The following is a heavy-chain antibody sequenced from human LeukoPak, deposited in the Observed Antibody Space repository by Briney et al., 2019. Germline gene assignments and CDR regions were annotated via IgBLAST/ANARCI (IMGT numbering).Heavy chain of an antibody. V-gene: IGHV4-34*01. CDR1: GGSFSGYY. Sequence: SETLSLTCAVYGGSFSGYYWSWIRQPPGKGLGWIGEINHSGSTNYNPSLKSRVTISVDTSKNQFSLKLSSVTAADTAVYYCARGRYCSADICSGGDAFDIWGQGTMVSVSS. CDR3: ARGRYCSADICSGGDAFDI. CDR2: INHSGST. J-gene: IGHJ3*02. D-gene: IGHD2-15*01.